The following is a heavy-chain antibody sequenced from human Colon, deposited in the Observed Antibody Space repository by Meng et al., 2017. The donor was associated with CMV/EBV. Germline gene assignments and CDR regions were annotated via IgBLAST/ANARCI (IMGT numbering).Heavy chain of an antibody. V-gene: IGHV1-2*02. D-gene: IGHD3-3*01. CDR1: AYD. Sequence: AYDLHWVRQAPGQVLEWMGWIHPISGGTNYAQKFQGRVTLTTDTSISTAYMELSGLRSDDTAIYYCARDIEEVSRYDFLSGYPPFDPWGQGTLVTVSS. CDR3: ARDIEEVSRYDFLSGYPPFDP. J-gene: IGHJ5*02. CDR2: IHPISGGT.